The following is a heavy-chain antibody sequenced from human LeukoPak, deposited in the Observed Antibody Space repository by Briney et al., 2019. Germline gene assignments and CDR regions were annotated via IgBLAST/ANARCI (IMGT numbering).Heavy chain of an antibody. J-gene: IGHJ1*01. D-gene: IGHD3-22*01. CDR1: GYTFTDYY. V-gene: IGHV1-2*02. CDR3: ARGGDYYDSSGSNPIGAEYFQH. CDR2: INPDSGGT. Sequence: GASVKVSCKASGYTFTDYYLHWVRQAPGQGLEWMGWINPDSGGTNCAPKFQGRVTMTRDTSTSTVYMELSSLRSEDTAVYYCARGGDYYDSSGSNPIGAEYFQHWGQGTLVTVSS.